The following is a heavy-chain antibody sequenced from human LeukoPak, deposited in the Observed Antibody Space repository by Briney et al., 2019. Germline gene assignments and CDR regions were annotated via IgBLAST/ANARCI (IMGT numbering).Heavy chain of an antibody. CDR1: GFTFSSYS. V-gene: IGHV3-21*01. Sequence: GGSLRLSCAASGFTFSSYSMNWVRQAPGKGLEWVSSISSSSSYIYYADSLKGRFTISRDNAKNSLYLPMNSLRAEDTAVYYCARDPAVAGKGEVDYWGQGTLVTVSS. CDR2: ISSSSSYI. D-gene: IGHD6-19*01. J-gene: IGHJ4*02. CDR3: ARDPAVAGKGEVDY.